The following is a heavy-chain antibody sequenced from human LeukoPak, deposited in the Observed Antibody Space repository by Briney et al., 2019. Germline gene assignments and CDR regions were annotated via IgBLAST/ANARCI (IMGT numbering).Heavy chain of an antibody. CDR3: ARRKYSSSWLDY. J-gene: IGHJ4*02. CDR1: GGSISSSSYY. Sequence: SETLSLTCTVSGGSISSSSYYWGWIRQPPGKGLEWIGSIYYSGSTYYNPSLKSRVTISVDTSKNQFSLKLSSATAADTAVYYCARRKYSSSWLDYWGQGTLVTVSS. CDR2: IYYSGST. V-gene: IGHV4-39*01. D-gene: IGHD6-13*01.